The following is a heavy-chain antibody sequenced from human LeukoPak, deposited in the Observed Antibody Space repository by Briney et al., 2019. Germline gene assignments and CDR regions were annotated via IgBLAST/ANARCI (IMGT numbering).Heavy chain of an antibody. CDR2: IKQDGSEK. J-gene: IGHJ4*02. Sequence: GGSLRLSCAASGFTFSSYWMSWVRQAPGKGLEWVANIKQDGSEKYYVDSVKGRFTISRDNAKNSLYLQMNSLRAEDTAVYFCARSTHSTGGSQYSSDYWGQGTLVTVSS. CDR3: ARSTHSTGGSQYSSDY. CDR1: GFTFSSYW. V-gene: IGHV3-7*03. D-gene: IGHD1-26*01.